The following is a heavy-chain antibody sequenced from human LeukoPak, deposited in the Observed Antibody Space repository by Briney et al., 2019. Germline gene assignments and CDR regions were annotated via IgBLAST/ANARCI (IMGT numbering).Heavy chain of an antibody. CDR2: IYTSGST. V-gene: IGHV4-4*07. CDR1: GGSISSYY. Sequence: PSETLSLTCTVSGGSISSYYWSWIRQPAGKGLEWIGRIYTSGSTNYNPSLRSRVTISVDTSKNQFSLKLSSVTAADTAVYYCARGLTYFYDSSGYYYLDWGQGTLVTVSS. D-gene: IGHD3-22*01. CDR3: ARGLTYFYDSSGYYYLD. J-gene: IGHJ4*02.